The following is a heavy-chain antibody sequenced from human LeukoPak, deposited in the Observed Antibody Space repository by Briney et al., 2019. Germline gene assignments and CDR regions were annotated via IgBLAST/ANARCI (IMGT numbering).Heavy chain of an antibody. V-gene: IGHV1-2*02. CDR2: INCNSGDA. CDR3: ARDISGSYYGRGFLTPPFDY. D-gene: IGHD1-26*01. CDR1: GYTFTEHY. Sequence: GASVQVSCKASGYTFTEHYIYWLRQAPGQGLEWVGRINCNSGDATSAQKFQGRVTMTRDTSISTAYMELSRLRSDDTAVYYCARDISGSYYGRGFLTPPFDYWGQGTLVTVSS. J-gene: IGHJ4*02.